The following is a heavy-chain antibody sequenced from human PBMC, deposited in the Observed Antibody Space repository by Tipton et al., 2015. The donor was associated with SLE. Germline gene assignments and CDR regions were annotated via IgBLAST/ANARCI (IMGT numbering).Heavy chain of an antibody. CDR1: GGSISSGGYY. D-gene: IGHD4-17*01. J-gene: IGHJ4*02. V-gene: IGHV4-31*03. Sequence: TLSLTCTVSGGSISSGGYYWSWIRQHPGKGLEWIGYIYYSGSTYYNPSLKSRVTISVDTSKNQSSLKLSSVTAADTAVYYCARDPSYGVDYWGQGTLVTVSS. CDR3: ARDPSYGVDY. CDR2: IYYSGST.